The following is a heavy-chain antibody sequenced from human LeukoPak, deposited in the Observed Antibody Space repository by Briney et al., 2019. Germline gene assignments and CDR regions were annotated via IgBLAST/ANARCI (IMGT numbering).Heavy chain of an antibody. Sequence: ASLKVSCTASGGTFSNYPISWVRQAPGQGLEWMGRIIPILGISNYAQKFQDRVPISADYSTTTAHMELTSLRSDDTAVYYCARGPYDGTYYFESWGQGTLVTVSS. D-gene: IGHD3-16*01. CDR2: IIPILGIS. V-gene: IGHV1-69*02. CDR1: GGTFSNYP. CDR3: ARGPYDGTYYFES. J-gene: IGHJ4*02.